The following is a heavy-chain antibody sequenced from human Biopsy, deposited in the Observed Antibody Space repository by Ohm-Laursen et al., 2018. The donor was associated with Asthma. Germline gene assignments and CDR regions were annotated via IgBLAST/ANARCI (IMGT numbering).Heavy chain of an antibody. CDR1: GFTFSDYD. CDR3: AREGVAGTHIED. D-gene: IGHD6-19*01. V-gene: IGHV3-30-3*01. CDR2: ISYDGSSI. Sequence: SLRLSCSASGFTFSDYDMHWVRQAPGKGLEWVAVISYDGSSIYYADSVKGRFTISRDNSKNTLSLQMNSLTAEDTAVYYCAREGVAGTHIEDWGQGTLVTVSS. J-gene: IGHJ4*02.